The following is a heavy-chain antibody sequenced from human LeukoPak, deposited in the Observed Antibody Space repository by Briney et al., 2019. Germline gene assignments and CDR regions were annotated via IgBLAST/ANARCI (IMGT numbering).Heavy chain of an antibody. CDR2: ILHDGRNK. D-gene: IGHD2-15*01. V-gene: IGHV3-30*04. Sequence: GRSLRLSCAAFGFPFNRYPMYWVRQAPVKGLEWVALILHDGRNKDYADSAKGRFTISRDDSNSTLYLQMSTVTAEDTAVYYCATSRGASHEGSFDVWGLGTLVTVSS. J-gene: IGHJ3*01. CDR3: ATSRGASHEGSFDV. CDR1: GFPFNRYP.